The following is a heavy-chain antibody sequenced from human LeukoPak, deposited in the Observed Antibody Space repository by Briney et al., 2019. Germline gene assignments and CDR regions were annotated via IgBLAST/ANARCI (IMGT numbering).Heavy chain of an antibody. V-gene: IGHV1-2*02. D-gene: IGHD6-19*01. CDR3: ARELYSSGWSTD. Sequence: ASVKVSCKASGYTFTGYYMHWVRQAPGQGLEWMGWINPNSGGTNYAQKFQGRVTMTRDTSISTAYMELSSLRSEDTAVYYCARELYSSGWSTDWGQGTLVTVSS. CDR1: GYTFTGYY. J-gene: IGHJ4*02. CDR2: INPNSGGT.